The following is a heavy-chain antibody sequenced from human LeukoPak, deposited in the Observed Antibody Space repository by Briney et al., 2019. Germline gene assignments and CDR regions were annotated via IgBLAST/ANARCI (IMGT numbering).Heavy chain of an antibody. V-gene: IGHV1-24*01. CDR2: FDPEDGKT. J-gene: IGHJ4*02. CDR1: GYTLTELS. CDR3: AKDLTGTVRDGYIQANFDY. Sequence: ASVKVSCKVSGYTLTELSMHWVRQAPGKGLEWMGGFDPEDGKTIYAQKFQGRVTITADESTSTAYMELSSLRSEDTAVYYCAKDLTGTVRDGYIQANFDYWGQGTLVTVSS. D-gene: IGHD5-24*01.